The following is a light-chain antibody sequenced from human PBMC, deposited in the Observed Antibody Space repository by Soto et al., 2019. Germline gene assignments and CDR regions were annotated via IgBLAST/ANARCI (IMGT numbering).Light chain of an antibody. Sequence: IVWRQWQATRSLCPADRATLSCRASQSVSTYLAWYQQKPGQAPRLLIFGASNRATGIPARFSGSGSGTDFTLSIYSLEPADFAVYCCQQRDSWPIPLGQGTRLEIK. CDR2: GAS. CDR1: QSVSTY. J-gene: IGKJ5*01. CDR3: QQRDSWPIP. V-gene: IGKV3-11*01.